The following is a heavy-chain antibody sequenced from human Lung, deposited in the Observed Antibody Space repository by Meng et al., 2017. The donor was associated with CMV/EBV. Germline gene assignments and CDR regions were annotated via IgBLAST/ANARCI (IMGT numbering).Heavy chain of an antibody. Sequence: ASVKVSXKASGYTFTDYYIHWVRQAPGQGLEWMGWINPISGDTNFAQKFPGRVTLTRDTSINTAYMELSGLKSDDTAVYYCAREQNYGDFYYYYYDFDVWGQGTTVTVSS. CDR3: AREQNYGDFYYYYYDFDV. J-gene: IGHJ6*02. V-gene: IGHV1-2*02. CDR2: INPISGDT. CDR1: GYTFTDYY. D-gene: IGHD4-17*01.